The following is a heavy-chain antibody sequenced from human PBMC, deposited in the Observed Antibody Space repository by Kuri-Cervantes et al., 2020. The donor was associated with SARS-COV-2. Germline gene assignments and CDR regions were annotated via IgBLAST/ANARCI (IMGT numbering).Heavy chain of an antibody. CDR1: GGSISSYY. V-gene: IGHV4-59*01. J-gene: IGHJ6*02. CDR2: IYYSGST. CDR3: ARGDCSGGSCYGMDV. D-gene: IGHD2-15*01. Sequence: SGTLSLTCTVSGGSISSYYWSWIRQPPGKGLEWIGYIYYSGSTNYNPSLKSRVTISVDTSKNQFSLKLSSVTAADTAVYYCARGDCSGGSCYGMDVWGQGTTVTVSS.